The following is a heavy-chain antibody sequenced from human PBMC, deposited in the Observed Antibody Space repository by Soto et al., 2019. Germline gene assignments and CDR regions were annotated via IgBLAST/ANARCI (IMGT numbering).Heavy chain of an antibody. V-gene: IGHV3-15*01. J-gene: IGHJ6*03. Sequence: GGSLRLSCAASGFTFSNAWMTWVRQAPGRGLEWVGRIKSKTDGGTTDYAAPVKGRFTISRDDSKNTLYLQMNSLKTEDTAVYYCTTGEFRVVVPAAIRVYYYYMDVWGKGTTVTVSS. CDR3: TTGEFRVVVPAAIRVYYYYMDV. D-gene: IGHD2-2*01. CDR2: IKSKTDGGTT. CDR1: GFTFSNAW.